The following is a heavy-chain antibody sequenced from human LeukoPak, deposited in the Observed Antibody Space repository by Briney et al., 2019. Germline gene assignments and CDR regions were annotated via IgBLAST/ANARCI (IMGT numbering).Heavy chain of an antibody. J-gene: IGHJ4*02. D-gene: IGHD3-9*01. CDR1: GGSISSYY. V-gene: IGHV4-4*07. CDR3: ARDRYFDWLPYNYFDY. CDR2: IYTSGST. Sequence: SETLSLTCTVSGGSISSYYWSWIRQPAGKGLEWIGRIYTSGSTNYNPSLKSRVTMSVDTSKNQFSLKLSSVTAADTAVYYCARDRYFDWLPYNYFDYWGQGTLVTVSS.